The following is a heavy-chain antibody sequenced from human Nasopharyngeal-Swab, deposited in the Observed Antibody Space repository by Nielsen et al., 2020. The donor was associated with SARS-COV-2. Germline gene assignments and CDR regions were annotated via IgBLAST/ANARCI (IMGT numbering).Heavy chain of an antibody. D-gene: IGHD2-15*01. CDR1: GYTFTGYY. J-gene: IGHJ6*02. V-gene: IGHV1-8*02. CDR2: INPNSGNT. CDR3: ARDVAWWGSDYYYGMDV. Sequence: ASVKVSCKASGYTFTGYYMHWVRQAPGQGLEWMGWINPNSGNTGYAQKFQGRVTMTRNTSISTAYMELSSLRSEDTAVYYCARDVAWWGSDYYYGMDVWGQGTTVTVSS.